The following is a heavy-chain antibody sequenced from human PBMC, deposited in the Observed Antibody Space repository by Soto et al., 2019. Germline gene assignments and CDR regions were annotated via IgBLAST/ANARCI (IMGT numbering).Heavy chain of an antibody. CDR3: ARGGSSMATSAPNRDNWFDP. V-gene: IGHV3-33*01. CDR1: GFIFNRYG. D-gene: IGHD2-2*01. CDR2: IWFDGSYK. Sequence: QVQLVESGGGVVQPGTSLRLSCAASGFIFNRYGMHWVRQAPGKGLEWVAVIWFDGSYKSYADSVKGRFTISRDNPQNSLFLQMTGLRVEDSGFYYCARGGSSMATSAPNRDNWFDPWGQGTRVTVSS. J-gene: IGHJ5*02.